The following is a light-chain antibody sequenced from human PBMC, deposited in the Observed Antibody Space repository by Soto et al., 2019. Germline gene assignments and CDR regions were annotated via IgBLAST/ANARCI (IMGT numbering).Light chain of an antibody. Sequence: QAVVTQPPSASGTPGQRVTISCSGGSSNIGSNPVNWYQHLPGTAPKLLMYTNYQRPSGVPDRFSGSKSGTSASLAINGLQSEDEADYYCAAWDDSLDAEIFGGGTKLTVL. CDR3: AAWDDSLDAEI. CDR1: SSNIGSNP. CDR2: TNY. J-gene: IGLJ2*01. V-gene: IGLV1-44*01.